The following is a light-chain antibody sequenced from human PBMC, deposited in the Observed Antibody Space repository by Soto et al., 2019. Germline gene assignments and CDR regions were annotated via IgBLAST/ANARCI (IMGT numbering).Light chain of an antibody. CDR1: SSDIGGYNY. Sequence: QSALTQPASVSGSPGQSITISCTGTSSDIGGYNYVSWYQHHPGNAPQLIIFDVINRPSGVSYRFSGSKSGNTASLTIFGLHADDEADYYCFSYTSTTLYVFGSGTKLTVL. CDR2: DVI. CDR3: FSYTSTTLYV. V-gene: IGLV2-14*03. J-gene: IGLJ1*01.